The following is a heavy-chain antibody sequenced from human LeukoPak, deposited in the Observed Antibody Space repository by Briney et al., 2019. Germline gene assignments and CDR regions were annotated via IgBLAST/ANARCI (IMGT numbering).Heavy chain of an antibody. Sequence: GGSLRLSCAASGFTFSSYSMNWVRQAPGKGLEWVAVISYDGSNKYYADSVKGRFTISRDNSKNTLYLQMNSLRAEDTAVYYCARDMLGTAMNQNFDYWGQGTLVTVSS. V-gene: IGHV3-30*03. D-gene: IGHD5-18*01. CDR2: ISYDGSNK. CDR1: GFTFSSYS. CDR3: ARDMLGTAMNQNFDY. J-gene: IGHJ4*02.